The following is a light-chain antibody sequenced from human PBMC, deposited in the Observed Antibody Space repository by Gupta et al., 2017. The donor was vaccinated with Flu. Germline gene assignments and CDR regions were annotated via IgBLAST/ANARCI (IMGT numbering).Light chain of an antibody. CDR3: QQRSHWPYS. V-gene: IGKV3-11*01. Sequence: EVVLTQSPATLSLSPGERATLSCRASQSVRSYLAWYQQKPGQAPRLLIYDASNRATGIPARFSGSGSGTDFTLTISSLEPEDFAVYYCQQRSHWPYSFGQGTKLEIK. CDR1: QSVRSY. J-gene: IGKJ2*03. CDR2: DAS.